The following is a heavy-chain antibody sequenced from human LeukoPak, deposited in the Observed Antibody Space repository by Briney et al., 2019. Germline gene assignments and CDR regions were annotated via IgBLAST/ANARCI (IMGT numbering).Heavy chain of an antibody. V-gene: IGHV3-48*02. CDR2: IGGSGSFI. J-gene: IGHJ6*03. CDR1: GFSFNKYA. CDR3: ARLLATWDYYYMDV. Sequence: GGSLRLSCAASGFSFNKYAMHWVRQAPGKGLEWVSHIGGSGSFIYYADSVKGRFTISRDNAKNSVYLQMNSLRDEDTAVYFCARLLATWDYYYMDVWGKGTTVTVSS. D-gene: IGHD3-3*02.